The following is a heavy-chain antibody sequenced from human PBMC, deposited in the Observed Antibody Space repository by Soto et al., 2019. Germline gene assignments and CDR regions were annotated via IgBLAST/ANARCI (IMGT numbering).Heavy chain of an antibody. CDR1: GGSISSYY. CDR3: ASYGSSWDPLFDY. CDR2: IYYSGST. V-gene: IGHV4-59*01. D-gene: IGHD6-13*01. J-gene: IGHJ4*02. Sequence: QVQLQESGPGLVKPSETLSLTCTVSGGSISSYYWSWIRQPPGKGLEWIGYIYYSGSTNYNPSLKSRVTISVDTCKTQFSLKLSSVTAADTAVYYCASYGSSWDPLFDYWGQGTLVTVSS.